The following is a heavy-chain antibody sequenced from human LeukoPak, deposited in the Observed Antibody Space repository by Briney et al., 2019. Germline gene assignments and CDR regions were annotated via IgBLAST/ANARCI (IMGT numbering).Heavy chain of an antibody. CDR2: IYSGGST. CDR1: GFIVSSNY. D-gene: IGHD6-13*01. V-gene: IGHV3-53*01. J-gene: IGHJ4*02. Sequence: PGGSLRLSCAASGFIVSSNYMRCARQAPGKGLEWVSVIYSGGSTYYADSVKGRFTISRENSKNALYLQMNSLRAEDTAVYYCARGDSSSWYLFDYGGQGTLVTVSS. CDR3: ARGDSSSWYLFDY.